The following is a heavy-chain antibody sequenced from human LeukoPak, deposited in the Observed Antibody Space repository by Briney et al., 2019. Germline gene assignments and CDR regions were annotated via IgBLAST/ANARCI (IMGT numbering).Heavy chain of an antibody. CDR1: GFSVSSNY. CDR3: ARTDETAPAEDFQH. D-gene: IGHD2-21*02. V-gene: IGHV3-53*01. J-gene: IGHJ1*01. Sequence: GGSLRLSCAASGFSVSSNYMSWVRQAPGKGLEWVSVIYSGGSTYYADSVKCRFTISRDNSKNTLYLQMKSLRAEDTAVYYCARTDETAPAEDFQHWGQGTLVTVTS. CDR2: IYSGGST.